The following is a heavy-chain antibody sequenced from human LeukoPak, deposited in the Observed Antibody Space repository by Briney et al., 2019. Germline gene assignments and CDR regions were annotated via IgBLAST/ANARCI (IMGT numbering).Heavy chain of an antibody. J-gene: IGHJ4*02. Sequence: PGGSLRLSCAASGFTFSSYGMHWVRQAPGKGLEWVAVISYDGSNKYYADSVKGRFTISRDNSKNTLYLQMNSLRAEDTAVYCCALVLLWGQGTLVTVSS. D-gene: IGHD3-10*01. CDR1: GFTFSSYG. CDR2: ISYDGSNK. V-gene: IGHV3-30*03. CDR3: ALVLL.